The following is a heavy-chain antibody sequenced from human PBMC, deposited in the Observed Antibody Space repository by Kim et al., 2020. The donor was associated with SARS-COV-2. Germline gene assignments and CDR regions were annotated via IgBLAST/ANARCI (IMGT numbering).Heavy chain of an antibody. Sequence: PSLKSRATISVDTSKKQFSLKLRSVTAADTAVYYCARGKSYGSGTYYPGPWGQGTLVTVSS. J-gene: IGHJ4*02. D-gene: IGHD3-10*01. CDR3: ARGKSYGSGTYYPGP. V-gene: IGHV4-59*09.